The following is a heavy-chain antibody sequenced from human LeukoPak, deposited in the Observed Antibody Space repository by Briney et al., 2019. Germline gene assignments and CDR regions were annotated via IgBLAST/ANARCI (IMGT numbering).Heavy chain of an antibody. V-gene: IGHV3-21*01. Sequence: PGGSLRLSCAASEFTSSSYSMNWVRQAPGKGLEWVSSISSTSSYIYYADSVKGRFTISRDNAKNTLYLRMNGLRAEDTAVYYCARDRRGYSYGYDYWGQGTLVTVSS. D-gene: IGHD5-18*01. CDR2: ISSTSSYI. CDR3: ARDRRGYSYGYDY. J-gene: IGHJ4*02. CDR1: EFTSSSYS.